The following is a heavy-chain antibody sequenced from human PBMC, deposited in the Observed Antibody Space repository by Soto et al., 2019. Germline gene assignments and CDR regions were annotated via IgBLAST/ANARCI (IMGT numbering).Heavy chain of an antibody. CDR1: GGSISSGDYY. CDR2: IYYSGST. D-gene: IGHD3-22*01. Sequence: SETLSLTCTVSGGSISSGDYYWSWIRQPPGKGLVWIGYIYYSGSTYYTPPLKSRVTISVDTSKNQFSLKLSSVTAADTAEYYCARGGTSYYYDSSGYFFDYWGQGTLVPVSS. CDR3: ARGGTSYYYDSSGYFFDY. J-gene: IGHJ4*02. V-gene: IGHV4-30-4*01.